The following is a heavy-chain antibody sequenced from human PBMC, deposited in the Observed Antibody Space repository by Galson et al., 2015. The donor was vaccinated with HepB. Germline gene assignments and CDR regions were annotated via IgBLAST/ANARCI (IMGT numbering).Heavy chain of an antibody. D-gene: IGHD1-26*01. CDR3: ASSPYSGIVGATVLTF. CDR2: ISSSSTYI. V-gene: IGHV3-21*01. J-gene: IGHJ4*02. CDR1: GFTFSNYT. Sequence: SLRLSCAASGFTFSNYTMNWVRQAPGKGLEWVSSISSSSTYIYYADSVKGRFTISRDNAKVSLHLQMSSLRAEDTAVYYCASSPYSGIVGATVLTFWGQGTLVAVSS.